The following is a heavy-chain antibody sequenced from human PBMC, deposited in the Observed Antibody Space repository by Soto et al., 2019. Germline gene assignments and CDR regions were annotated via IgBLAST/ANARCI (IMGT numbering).Heavy chain of an antibody. J-gene: IGHJ4*02. CDR3: ARGKSSGYYYDY. CDR1: GYTFTSYD. V-gene: IGHV1-8*01. D-gene: IGHD3-22*01. CDR2: MNPNSGNT. Sequence: QVQLVQSGAEVKKPGASVKVSCKASGYTFTSYDINWVRQATGQGLEWMGWMNPNSGNTAYAQKFQGRVTMTRNTSISTAYMELGSLRSEGTAVDFCARGKSSGYYYDYWGQGTLVTVSS.